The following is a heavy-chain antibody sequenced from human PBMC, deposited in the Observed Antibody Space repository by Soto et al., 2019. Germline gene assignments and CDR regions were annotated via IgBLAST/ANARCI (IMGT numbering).Heavy chain of an antibody. J-gene: IGHJ4*02. V-gene: IGHV3-30*18. Sequence: QVQLVDSGGGVVQPGRSLRLSCAASGFTFTTYGMHWVRRAPGKGLEWVAVISYDGSHAYYADSVKGRFTISRDNSKKSLYLPITSLRAADTAVYYCAKELTYSVASGFDYWGRGTLVTVSS. CDR2: ISYDGSHA. CDR3: AKELTYSVASGFDY. CDR1: GFTFTTYG. D-gene: IGHD1-26*01.